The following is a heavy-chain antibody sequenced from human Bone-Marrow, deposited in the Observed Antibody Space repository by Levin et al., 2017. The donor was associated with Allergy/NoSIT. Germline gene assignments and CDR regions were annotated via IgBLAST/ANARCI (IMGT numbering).Heavy chain of an antibody. V-gene: IGHV4-59*01. Sequence: SETLSLTCTVSGTSISSYYWNWIRQPPEKGLEWLGYISYSGGANYNPSLESRITISIDTSKNQFSLNLSSVTAADTAVYYCVRRRGSGPLDYWGQGTLVTVSS. J-gene: IGHJ4*02. CDR3: VRRRGSGPLDY. CDR2: ISYSGGA. CDR1: GTSISSYY. D-gene: IGHD6-19*01.